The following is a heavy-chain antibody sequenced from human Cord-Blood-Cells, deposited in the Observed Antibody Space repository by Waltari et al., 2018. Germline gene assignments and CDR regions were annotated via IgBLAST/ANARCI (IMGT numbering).Heavy chain of an antibody. V-gene: IGHV4-30-4*01. Sequence: TCTVSGGSISSGDYYWSWIRQPPGKGLEWIGYIYYSGSTYYNPSLKSRVTISVDTSKNQFSLKLSSVTAADTAVYYCAMVPRVPAAIYYYYGMDVWGQGTTVTVSS. CDR2: IYYSGST. J-gene: IGHJ6*02. CDR3: AMVPRVPAAIYYYYGMDV. CDR1: GGSISSGDYY. D-gene: IGHD2-2*01.